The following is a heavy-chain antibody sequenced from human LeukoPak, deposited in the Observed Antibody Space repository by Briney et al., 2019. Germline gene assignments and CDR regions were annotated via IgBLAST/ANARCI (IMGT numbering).Heavy chain of an antibody. CDR2: ISGSGGST. CDR3: AKEYDFWSGYYTLWDY. V-gene: IGHV3-23*01. J-gene: IGHJ4*02. D-gene: IGHD3-3*01. Sequence: PGGSLRLSCAASGFTFSSYAMSWVRQAPGKGLEWVSAISGSGGSTYYADSVKGRFTISRDNSKNTLYLQMNSLRAEDTAVYYCAKEYDFWSGYYTLWDYWGQGTLVTVSS. CDR1: GFTFSSYA.